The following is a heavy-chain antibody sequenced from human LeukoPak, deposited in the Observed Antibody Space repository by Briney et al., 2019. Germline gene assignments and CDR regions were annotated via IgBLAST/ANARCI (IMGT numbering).Heavy chain of an antibody. CDR2: IRYDGNNK. CDR1: GFTFSSYG. Sequence: GGSLRLSCAASGFTFSSYGMHWVRQAPGKGLEWVAFIRYDGNNKFYADSVKGRFTISRDNSKNMLNMQMNSLRPEDTAVYYCAKAFTGDLFDAFNMWGQGTMVTVSS. J-gene: IGHJ3*02. CDR3: AKAFTGDLFDAFNM. V-gene: IGHV3-30*02. D-gene: IGHD7-27*01.